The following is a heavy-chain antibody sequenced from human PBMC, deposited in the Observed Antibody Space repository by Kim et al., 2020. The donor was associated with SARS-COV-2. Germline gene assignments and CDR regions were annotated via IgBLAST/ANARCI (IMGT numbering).Heavy chain of an antibody. J-gene: IGHJ4*02. Sequence: GGSLRLSCAASGFTFSSYAMHWVRQAPGKGLEWVAVISYDGSNKYYADSVKGRFTISRDNSKNTLYLQMNSLRAEDTAVYYCARAFLGALMKWGQGTLVTVSS. CDR3: ARAFLGALMK. D-gene: IGHD1-26*01. V-gene: IGHV3-30*04. CDR2: ISYDGSNK. CDR1: GFTFSSYA.